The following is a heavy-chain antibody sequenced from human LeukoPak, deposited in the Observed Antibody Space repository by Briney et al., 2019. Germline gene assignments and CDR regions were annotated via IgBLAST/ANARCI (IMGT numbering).Heavy chain of an antibody. CDR2: IRSKAYGGTT. V-gene: IGHV3-49*04. J-gene: IGHJ4*02. D-gene: IGHD4/OR15-4a*01. CDR3: ARRAGAYSHPYDY. CDR1: GFTFGDYA. Sequence: GGSLRLSCTASGFTFGDYAMSWVRQAPGEGLEWVGFIRSKAYGGTTEYAASVKGRFTISRDDSKRIAYLQMNSLRAEDTAVYYCARRAGAYSHPYDYWGQGTLVSVSS.